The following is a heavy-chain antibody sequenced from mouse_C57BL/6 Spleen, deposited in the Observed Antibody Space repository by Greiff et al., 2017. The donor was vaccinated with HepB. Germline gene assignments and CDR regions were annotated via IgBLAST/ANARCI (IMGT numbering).Heavy chain of an antibody. D-gene: IGHD3-3*01. CDR2: ISYDGSN. CDR1: GYSITSGYY. CDR3: AREGDWAY. Sequence: EVQLVESGPGLVKPSQSLSLTCSVTGYSITSGYYWNWIRQFPGNKLEWMGYISYDGSNNYNPSLKNRISITRDTSKNQFCLKLNSVTTEDTATYYCAREGDWAYWGQGTLVTVSA. J-gene: IGHJ3*01. V-gene: IGHV3-6*01.